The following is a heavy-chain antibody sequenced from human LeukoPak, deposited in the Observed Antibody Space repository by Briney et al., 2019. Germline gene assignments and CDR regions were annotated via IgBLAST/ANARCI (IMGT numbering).Heavy chain of an antibody. D-gene: IGHD3-16*02. V-gene: IGHV3-53*01. CDR1: GFTVSSNY. Sequence: GGSLRLSCAASGFTVSSNYMSWVRQAPGKGLEWVSTIYSGGSTYYAESVKGRFTISRDNSKNTPYLQMNSLRAEDTAVYYCARAPGGSDPGGVNWGQGTLVTVSS. CDR3: ARAPGGSDPGGVN. CDR2: IYSGGST. J-gene: IGHJ4*02.